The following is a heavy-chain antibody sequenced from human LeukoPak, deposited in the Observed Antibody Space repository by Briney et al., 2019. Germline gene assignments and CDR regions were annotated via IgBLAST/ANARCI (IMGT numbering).Heavy chain of an antibody. V-gene: IGHV1-69*13. CDR1: GYTFTSYG. Sequence: SVTVSCKASGYTFTSYGISWVRQAPGQGLEWMGGIIPIFGTANYAQKFQGRVTITADESTSTAYMELSSLRSEDTAVYYCARKALSGSYHYWGQGTLVTVSS. D-gene: IGHD1-26*01. CDR2: IIPIFGTA. J-gene: IGHJ4*02. CDR3: ARKALSGSYHY.